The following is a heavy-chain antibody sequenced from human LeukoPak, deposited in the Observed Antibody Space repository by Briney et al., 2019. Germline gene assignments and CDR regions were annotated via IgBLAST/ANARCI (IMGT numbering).Heavy chain of an antibody. CDR2: ISSGGATI. Sequence: GGSLRLSCAASGFTFSSYEMNWVRQAPGRGLEWVSYISSGGATIYHADSVKGRFTISRDNAKNSLYLQMNSLRAEDTAVYYCARRGNTAMDFDYWGQGTLVTVSS. CDR1: GFTFSSYE. V-gene: IGHV3-48*03. D-gene: IGHD5-18*01. CDR3: ARRGNTAMDFDY. J-gene: IGHJ4*02.